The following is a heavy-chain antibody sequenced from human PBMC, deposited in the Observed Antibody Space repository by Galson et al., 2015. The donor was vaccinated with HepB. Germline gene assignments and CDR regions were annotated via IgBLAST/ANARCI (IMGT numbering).Heavy chain of an antibody. Sequence: SLRLSCAAPGFTFSSSVMHGARQAQGKGLEWVAVIWYDGSNKYYADSVKGRFTISRDNSKNTLYLQMNSLRAEDTAVYYCARGFYSSGWYGNWFDPWGQGTLVTVSS. CDR3: ARGFYSSGWYGNWFDP. J-gene: IGHJ5*02. CDR2: IWYDGSNK. CDR1: GFTFSSSV. V-gene: IGHV3-33*08. D-gene: IGHD6-19*01.